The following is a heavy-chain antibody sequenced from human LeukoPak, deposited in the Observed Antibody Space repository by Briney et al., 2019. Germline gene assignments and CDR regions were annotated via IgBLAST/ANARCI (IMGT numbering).Heavy chain of an antibody. V-gene: IGHV3-7*03. CDR1: GFTLSRKYW. CDR3: ARGRYFDWLFDY. Sequence: GGSLRLSCAASGFTLSRKYWMTWVRQAPGKGXXXVANINHDGSEKYYVDSVKGRFTISTDDAKNSLYLQMNSLRAEDTAVYYCARGRYFDWLFDYWGQGTLVTVSS. CDR2: INHDGSEK. D-gene: IGHD3-9*01. J-gene: IGHJ4*02.